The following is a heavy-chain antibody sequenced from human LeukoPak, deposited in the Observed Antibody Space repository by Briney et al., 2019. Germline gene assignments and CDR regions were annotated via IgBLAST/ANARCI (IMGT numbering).Heavy chain of an antibody. V-gene: IGHV1-69*04. CDR2: IIPILGIA. Sequence: GASVKVSCKASGYTFTSYYMHWVRQAPGQGLEWMGRIIPILGIANYAQKFQGRVTITADKSTSTAYMELSSLRSEDTAVYYCARDFRPGHYDFWSGYWAYFDYWGQGTLVTVSS. CDR3: ARDFRPGHYDFWSGYWAYFDY. CDR1: GYTFTSYY. D-gene: IGHD3-3*01. J-gene: IGHJ4*02.